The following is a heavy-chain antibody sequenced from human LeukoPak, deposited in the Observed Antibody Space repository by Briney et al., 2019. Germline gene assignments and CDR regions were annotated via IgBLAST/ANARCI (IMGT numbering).Heavy chain of an antibody. J-gene: IGHJ5*02. CDR1: GFTVSDNF. Sequence: GGSLRLSCAASGFTVSDNFMSWVRQTPEKGLEWVAVLYRGGDTYYRGGDTYYADSVKDRFTISRDDSENTLYLQMNGLKIEDTGVYYCTAEGPYRGYDYTWGQGTLVTVSS. D-gene: IGHD5-12*01. V-gene: IGHV3-66*01. CDR3: TAEGPYRGYDYT. CDR2: LYRGGDTYYRGGDT.